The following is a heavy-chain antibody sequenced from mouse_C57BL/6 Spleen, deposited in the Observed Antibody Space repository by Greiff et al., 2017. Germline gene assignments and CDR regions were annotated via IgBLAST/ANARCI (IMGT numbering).Heavy chain of an antibody. CDR3: ARDGSSPWFAY. V-gene: IGHV5-17*01. D-gene: IGHD1-1*01. CDR2: ISSGSSTI. CDR1: GFTFSDYG. Sequence: DVMLVESGGGLVKPGGSLKLSCAASGFTFSDYGMHWVRQAPEKGLEWVAYISSGSSTIYYADTVKGRFTISRDNAKNTLFLQMTSLRSEDTAMYYCARDGSSPWFAYWGQGTLATVSA. J-gene: IGHJ3*01.